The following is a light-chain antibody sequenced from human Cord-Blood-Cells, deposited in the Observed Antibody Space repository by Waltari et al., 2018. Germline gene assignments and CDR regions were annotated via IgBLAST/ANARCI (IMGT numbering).Light chain of an antibody. CDR1: QCVSSSY. J-gene: IGKJ2*01. Sequence: IVLTQSPGTLSLSLGERATLSCRASQCVSSSYLAWYQQKPGQAPRLLIYGASSRDSGIPDRFSGSGSGTDFTLTISRLEPEDFAVYYCQQYGSSPYTFGQGTKLEIK. V-gene: IGKV3-20*01. CDR2: GAS. CDR3: QQYGSSPYT.